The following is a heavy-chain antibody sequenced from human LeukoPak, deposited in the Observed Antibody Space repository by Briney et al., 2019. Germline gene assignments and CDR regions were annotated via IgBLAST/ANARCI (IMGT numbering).Heavy chain of an antibody. V-gene: IGHV1-69*05. J-gene: IGHJ4*02. CDR3: ARADTEYSSGWYPIDY. CDR1: GGTLSSYA. CDR2: IIPIFGTA. D-gene: IGHD6-19*01. Sequence: SVKVSRKASGGTLSSYAISRVRQAPGQGLEWMGRIIPIFGTANYAQKFQGRVTITTDESTSTAYMELSSLRSEDTAVYYCARADTEYSSGWYPIDYWGQGTLVTVSS.